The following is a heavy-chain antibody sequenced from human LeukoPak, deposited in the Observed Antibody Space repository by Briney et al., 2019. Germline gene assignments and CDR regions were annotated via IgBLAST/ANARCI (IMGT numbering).Heavy chain of an antibody. CDR2: IKEDGSEK. Sequence: QTGGSLRLSCTVSGFTSSSYWMSWVRQAPGKGLEWVANIKEDGSEKDHVDSVRGRFTISRDNAKNSLSLQMNSLRAEDTAVYYCARVYSSSSGKNAFDIWGQGTMVTVSS. V-gene: IGHV3-7*03. J-gene: IGHJ3*02. CDR3: ARVYSSSSGKNAFDI. CDR1: GFTSSSYW. D-gene: IGHD6-6*01.